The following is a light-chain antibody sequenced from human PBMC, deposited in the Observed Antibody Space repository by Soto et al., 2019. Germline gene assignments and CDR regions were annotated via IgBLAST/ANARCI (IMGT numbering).Light chain of an antibody. J-gene: IGLJ1*01. CDR1: SSDVGGYDF. CDR3: SSFVGGNIYV. Sequence: QSVLTQPPSASGSPGQSVTISCTGTSSDVGGYDFVAWHQQHPGKAPRLMIYDVSKRPSGVPDRFSGSKSGYTASLTVPGLQAEDEADYYCSSFVGGNIYVFGTGTKVTVL. V-gene: IGLV2-8*01. CDR2: DVS.